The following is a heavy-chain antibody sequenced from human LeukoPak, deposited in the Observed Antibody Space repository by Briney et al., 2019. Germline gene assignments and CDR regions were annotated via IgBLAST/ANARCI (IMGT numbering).Heavy chain of an antibody. J-gene: IGHJ3*02. Sequence: ASVKVSCKASGGTFSSYAISWVRQAPGQGLEWMGGIIPIFGTANYAQKFQGRVTITADESTSTAYMELSSLRSEDTAVYYCARDIGDYDSSGYIAFDIWGQGTMVTVSS. V-gene: IGHV1-69*01. CDR1: GGTFSSYA. CDR2: IIPIFGTA. D-gene: IGHD3-22*01. CDR3: ARDIGDYDSSGYIAFDI.